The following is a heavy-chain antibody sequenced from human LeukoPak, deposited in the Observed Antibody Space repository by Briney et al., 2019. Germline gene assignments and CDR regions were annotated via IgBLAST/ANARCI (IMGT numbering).Heavy chain of an antibody. Sequence: GGSLRLSCGPSGFTFSNYAMSWVRQAPGKGLEWVSGISASGGSTYYADSMKGRFTISRDNSKNTLYLQMNILRAEDTAMYYCAKGPSKGSHDYWGQGTLVTVSS. CDR2: ISASGGST. D-gene: IGHD1-26*01. CDR1: GFTFSNYA. J-gene: IGHJ4*02. CDR3: AKGPSKGSHDY. V-gene: IGHV3-23*01.